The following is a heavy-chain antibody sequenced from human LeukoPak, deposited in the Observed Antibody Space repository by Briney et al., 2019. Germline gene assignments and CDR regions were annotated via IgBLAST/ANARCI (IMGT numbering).Heavy chain of an antibody. V-gene: IGHV1-18*01. CDR1: GYTFTSYG. Sequence: ASVKVSCKASGYTFTSYGISWVRQAPGQGLEWMGWISAYNGNTNYAQKLQGRVTMTTDTSTSTAYMELRSLRSDDTAVYYCARPTSGYSYGYHFDYWGQGTLVTVSS. CDR3: ARPTSGYSYGYHFDY. D-gene: IGHD5-18*01. J-gene: IGHJ4*02. CDR2: ISAYNGNT.